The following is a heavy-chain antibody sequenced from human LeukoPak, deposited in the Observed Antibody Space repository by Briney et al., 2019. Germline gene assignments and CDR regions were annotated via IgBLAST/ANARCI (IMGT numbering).Heavy chain of an antibody. V-gene: IGHV3-15*07. D-gene: IGHD4-17*01. Sequence: RGSLRLSCAASGFTFNNVWMNWVRQAPGKGLEWVGRIKSNTDGGTTDYAAPVKGRFTISRDDSTNTLFLQMNSLKTEDTAGYYCTTATRRDYEFDYWGQGTLVTVSS. CDR2: IKSNTDGGTT. CDR3: TTATRRDYEFDY. CDR1: GFTFNNVW. J-gene: IGHJ4*02.